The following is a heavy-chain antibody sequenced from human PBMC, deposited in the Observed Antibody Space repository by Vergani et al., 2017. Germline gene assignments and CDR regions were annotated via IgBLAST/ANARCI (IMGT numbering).Heavy chain of an antibody. CDR3: ARTGSFILRYFHRAL. CDR2: LSTTGGA. CDR1: GVSVTDYN. V-gene: IGHV4-4*08. D-gene: IGHD3-9*01. Sequence: QAQLQESGPGLVKPSETLSLTCHVFGVSVTDYNCNWIRQAPGKGLEWIGSLSTTGGATHASHNPSLKGRVTISVDTSKNQFSLEVTSVTAADTAIYFCARTGSFILRYFHRALWGQGTLVTVSS. J-gene: IGHJ4*02.